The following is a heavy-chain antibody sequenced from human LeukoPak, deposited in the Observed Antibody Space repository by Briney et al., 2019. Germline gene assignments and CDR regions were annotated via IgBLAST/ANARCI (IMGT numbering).Heavy chain of an antibody. J-gene: IGHJ4*02. D-gene: IGHD2-8*01. CDR2: IYTSGST. CDR1: GFTFSSYG. CDR3: ARGGARLAMYGSLDY. Sequence: GTLRLSCAASGFTFSSYGMSWIRQPAGKGLEWIGRIYTSGSTNYNPSLKSRVTISVDTSKNQFSLKLSSVTAADTAVYYCARGGARLAMYGSLDYWGQGTLVTVSS. V-gene: IGHV4-4*07.